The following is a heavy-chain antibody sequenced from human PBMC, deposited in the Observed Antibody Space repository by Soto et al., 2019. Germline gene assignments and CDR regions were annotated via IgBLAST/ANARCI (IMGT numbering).Heavy chain of an antibody. J-gene: IGHJ4*02. V-gene: IGHV3-33*01. Sequence: PGGSLRLSCAASGFIFSSYGMHWVRQAPGKGLEWVAVIRNDGSNKYYADSVKGRFTISRDNAKNSLSLQMNSLRAEDTAVYFCARDPIPVPMYYFDYWGQGSLVTVS. CDR2: IRNDGSNK. CDR3: ARDPIPVPMYYFDY. D-gene: IGHD6-19*01. CDR1: GFIFSSYG.